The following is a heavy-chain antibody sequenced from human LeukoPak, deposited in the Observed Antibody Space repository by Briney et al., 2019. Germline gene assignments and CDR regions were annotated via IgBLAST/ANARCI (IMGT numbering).Heavy chain of an antibody. CDR3: ARGTLNIPGEHGAFDY. V-gene: IGHV3-21*01. Sequence: GGSLRLSCAASGFTFSSYGMSWVRQAPGKGPEWVSSISTSSSYIHYADSVKGRFTISRDNAKNSLYLQMNSLRAEDTAVYYCARGTLNIPGEHGAFDYWGQGTLVTVSS. CDR2: ISTSSSYI. CDR1: GFTFSSYG. J-gene: IGHJ4*02. D-gene: IGHD1-14*01.